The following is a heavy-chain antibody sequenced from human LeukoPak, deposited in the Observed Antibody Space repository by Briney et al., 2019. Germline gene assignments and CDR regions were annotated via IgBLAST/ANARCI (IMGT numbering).Heavy chain of an antibody. Sequence: QTGGSLRLSCPASGFIFSSYGMNWVRQAPGKGLEWVSYISSSSSTMYYADSVKGRFTISRDNAKNSLYLQMNSLRAEDTAVYYCARDLSGITGYTYGRGIDYWGQGTLVTVSS. CDR1: GFIFSSYG. J-gene: IGHJ4*02. CDR2: ISSSSSTM. CDR3: ARDLSGITGYTYGRGIDY. D-gene: IGHD5-18*01. V-gene: IGHV3-48*01.